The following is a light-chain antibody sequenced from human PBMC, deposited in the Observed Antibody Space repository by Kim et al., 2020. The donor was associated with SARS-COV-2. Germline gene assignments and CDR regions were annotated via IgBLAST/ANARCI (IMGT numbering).Light chain of an antibody. CDR2: AAS. CDR1: ESISSY. Sequence: DIQMTQSPSSLSASVGDRVTITCRASESISSYLNWYQQKAGQAPKLLIYAASSLQSGVPSRFSGSGSGTDFTLTISSLQPADFATYSCQQSYSTPHTFGQGTKLEIK. CDR3: QQSYSTPHT. V-gene: IGKV1-39*01. J-gene: IGKJ2*01.